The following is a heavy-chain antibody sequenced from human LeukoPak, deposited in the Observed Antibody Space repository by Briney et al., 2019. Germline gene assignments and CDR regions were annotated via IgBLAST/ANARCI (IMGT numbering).Heavy chain of an antibody. CDR2: IKQDGSEK. D-gene: IGHD1-26*01. V-gene: IGHV3-7*01. Sequence: GGSLRLSCAASGFTFSSYWMSWVRRAPGKGLGWVANIKQDGSEKYYVDSVKGRFTISRDNAKNSLYLQMNSLRAEDTAVYYCARDMHPTYYYSGMDVWGQGTTVTVSS. CDR1: GFTFSSYW. CDR3: ARDMHPTYYYSGMDV. J-gene: IGHJ6*02.